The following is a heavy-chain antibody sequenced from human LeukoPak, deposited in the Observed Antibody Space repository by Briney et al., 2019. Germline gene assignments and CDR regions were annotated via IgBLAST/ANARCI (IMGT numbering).Heavy chain of an antibody. J-gene: IGHJ5*02. CDR3: ARQVGMTAAAVHDP. D-gene: IGHD6-25*01. Sequence: PSETLSLTCTVSGGSISGYFWAWIRRPAGKGLEWIGRIYSSGSTNYNLSLKSRVTMSVDTSKNQFSLRLSSVTAADTAVYYCARQVGMTAAAVHDPWGQGTLVTVSS. CDR1: GGSISGYF. V-gene: IGHV4-4*07. CDR2: IYSSGST.